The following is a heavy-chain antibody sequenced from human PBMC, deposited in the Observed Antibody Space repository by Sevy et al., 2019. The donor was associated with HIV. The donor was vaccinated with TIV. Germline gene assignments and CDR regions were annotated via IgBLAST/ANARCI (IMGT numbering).Heavy chain of an antibody. CDR3: AKASSARQWLLGLDDY. Sequence: GGSLRLSCAASGFTFSSYAMSWVRQAPGKGLEWVSAISGSGGSTYYADSVKGRFTISRDNSKNTLYLQMNSLRAEDTAVYYCAKASSARQWLLGLDDYWGQGTLVTVSS. CDR1: GFTFSSYA. V-gene: IGHV3-23*01. D-gene: IGHD6-19*01. J-gene: IGHJ4*02. CDR2: ISGSGGST.